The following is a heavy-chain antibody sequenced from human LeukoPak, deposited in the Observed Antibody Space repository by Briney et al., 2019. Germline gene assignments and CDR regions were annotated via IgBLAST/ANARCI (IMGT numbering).Heavy chain of an antibody. CDR3: AIYYDSSGYRYYYYYGMDV. CDR2: ISSSSSTI. CDR1: GFTFSSYA. V-gene: IGHV3-48*04. J-gene: IGHJ6*02. Sequence: PGGSLRLSCAASGFTFSSYAMHWVRQAPGKGLEWVSYISSSSSTIYYADSVKGRFTISRDNAKNSLYLQMNSLRAEDTAVYYCAIYYDSSGYRYYYYYGMDVWGQGTTVTVSS. D-gene: IGHD3-22*01.